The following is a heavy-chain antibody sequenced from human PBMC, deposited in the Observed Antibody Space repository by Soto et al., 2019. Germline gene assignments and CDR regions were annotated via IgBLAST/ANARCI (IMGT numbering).Heavy chain of an antibody. V-gene: IGHV4-39*01. CDR3: ARLGRLYCSSTSCYADYFDY. CDR1: GGSISSSSYY. D-gene: IGHD2-2*01. Sequence: SETLSLTCTVSGGSISSSSYYWGWIRQPPGKGLEWIGSMYYSGSTYYNPSLKSRVTISVDTSKNQFSLRLSSVPAADTAVYYCARLGRLYCSSTSCYADYFDYWGQGTLVTVSS. J-gene: IGHJ4*02. CDR2: MYYSGST.